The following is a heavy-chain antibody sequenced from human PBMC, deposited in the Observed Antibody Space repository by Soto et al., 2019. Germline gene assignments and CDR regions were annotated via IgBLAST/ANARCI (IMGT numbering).Heavy chain of an antibody. CDR3: ARECREAPLRPSCSNYSYGMDV. D-gene: IGHD2-2*01. J-gene: IGHJ6*02. V-gene: IGHV1-18*04. CDR2: ISAYNGNT. CDR1: GYTFTSYG. Sequence: PSVKVSCKASGYTFTSYGISWVRQAPGQGLEWMGWISAYNGNTNYAQKLQGRVTMTTDTSTSTAYMELRSLRSDDTAVYYCARECREAPLRPSCSNYSYGMDVWGQGTTVTVSS.